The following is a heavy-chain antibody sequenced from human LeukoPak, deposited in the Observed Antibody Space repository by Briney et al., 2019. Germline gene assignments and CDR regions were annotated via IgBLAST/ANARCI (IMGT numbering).Heavy chain of an antibody. D-gene: IGHD1-14*01. CDR2: ISGDGGST. CDR3: AKVHSPGAKYYFDY. V-gene: IGHV3-43*02. Sequence: LAGGSLRLSCAASGLTFDDYAMHWVRHAPGKGLEWVSLISGDGGSTYYADSVKGRFTISRDNSKNSLYLQMNSLRTEDTALYYCAKVHSPGAKYYFDYWGQGTLVTVSS. CDR1: GLTFDDYA. J-gene: IGHJ4*02.